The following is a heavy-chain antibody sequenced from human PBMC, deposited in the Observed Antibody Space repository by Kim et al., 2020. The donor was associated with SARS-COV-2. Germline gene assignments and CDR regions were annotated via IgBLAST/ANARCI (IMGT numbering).Heavy chain of an antibody. CDR2: MNPNSGNT. D-gene: IGHD2-2*01. V-gene: IGHV1-8*01. Sequence: ASVKVSCKASGYTFTGYDINWVRQATGQGLEWMGWMNPNSGNTGYAQKFQGRVTMTRNTSISTAYMELSSLRSEDTAVYYCARDFRYCSSTSCGLLRFDPWGQGTLVTVSS. CDR3: ARDFRYCSSTSCGLLRFDP. J-gene: IGHJ5*02. CDR1: GYTFTGYD.